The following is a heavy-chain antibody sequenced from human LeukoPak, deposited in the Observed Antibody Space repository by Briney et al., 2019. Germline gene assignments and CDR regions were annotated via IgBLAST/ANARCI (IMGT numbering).Heavy chain of an antibody. D-gene: IGHD5-18*01. CDR1: GGSISSSPHY. J-gene: IGHJ5*02. Sequence: PSETLSLTCTVSGGSISSSPHYWGWIRQPPGKGLEWIGSIYYSGTTHYNPSLESRVTISVDTSKNQFSLKLASVTAADTAIYYCAKGAGGFSYYNWFDPWGQGTLVTVSS. CDR3: AKGAGGFSYYNWFDP. CDR2: IYYSGTT. V-gene: IGHV4-39*07.